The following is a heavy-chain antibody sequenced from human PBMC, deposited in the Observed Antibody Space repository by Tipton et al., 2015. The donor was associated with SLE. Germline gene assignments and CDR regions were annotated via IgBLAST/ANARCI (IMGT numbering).Heavy chain of an antibody. CDR2: IYTDGSRT. CDR3: ARGESIGYYVDY. V-gene: IGHV3-74*01. J-gene: IGHJ4*01. CDR1: GFTFSSYW. D-gene: IGHD3-22*01. Sequence: GSLRLSCAASGFTFSSYWMHWVRQAPGKGLVWVSRIYTDGSRTHYADSVRGRFTISRDNAKNTLYLQMNSLRAEDTATYYCARGESIGYYVDYWGHGTLVTVSS.